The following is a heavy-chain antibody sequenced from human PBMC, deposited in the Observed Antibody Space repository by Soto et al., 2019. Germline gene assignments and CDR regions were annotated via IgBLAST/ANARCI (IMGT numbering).Heavy chain of an antibody. J-gene: IGHJ5*02. CDR1: GYSISSGYY. CDR3: ATTHCSSTSCRPYNWFDP. CDR2: IYHSGST. D-gene: IGHD2-2*01. Sequence: PSETLSLTCAVSGYSISSGYYWGWIRQPPGKGLEWIGSIYHSGSTYYNPFLKSRVTISVDTSKNQFSLKLSSVTAADTAVYYCATTHCSSTSCRPYNWFDPWGQGTLVTVSS. V-gene: IGHV4-38-2*01.